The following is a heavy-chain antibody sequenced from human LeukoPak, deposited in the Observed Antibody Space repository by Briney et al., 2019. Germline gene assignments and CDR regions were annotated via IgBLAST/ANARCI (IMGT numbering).Heavy chain of an antibody. CDR3: ARDRGGIVVVPAAIVYYYYMDV. D-gene: IGHD2-2*02. V-gene: IGHV1-18*01. CDR2: MNPNSGNT. CDR1: GYTFTSYD. Sequence: ASVKVSCKASGYTFTSYDINWVRQATGQGLEWMGWMNPNSGNTNYAQKLQGRVTMTTDTSTSTAYMELRSLRSDDTAVYYCARDRGGIVVVPAAIVYYYYMDVWGKGTTVTISS. J-gene: IGHJ6*03.